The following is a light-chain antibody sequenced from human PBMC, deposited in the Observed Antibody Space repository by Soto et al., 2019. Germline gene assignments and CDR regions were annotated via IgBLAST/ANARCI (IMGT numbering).Light chain of an antibody. Sequence: EILMTQSPATLSVSPGERVTLSCRAGQGVTTNFAWYQQKSGQSSRLLIYDVSSRATGVPSRFSGTGSETDFTLTISGLQSEDSAIYFCQQYNNWPFSFGQGTRLEIK. J-gene: IGKJ5*01. CDR3: QQYNNWPFS. CDR1: QGVTTN. V-gene: IGKV3-15*01. CDR2: DVS.